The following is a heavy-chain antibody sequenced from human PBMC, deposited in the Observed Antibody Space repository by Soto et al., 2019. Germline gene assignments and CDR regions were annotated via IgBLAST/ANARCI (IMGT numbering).Heavy chain of an antibody. CDR3: ARHSSGWYRFDY. J-gene: IGHJ4*02. CDR2: IYYSGST. CDR1: CGSISSNSYY. Sequence: LSLTCTVSCGSISSNSYYWGWIRQSPGKGLEWIGSIYYSGSTYYSPSLNSRVTISVDTSNNQFSLKLTSVTAADTAVYYCARHSSGWYRFDYWGQGTLVTVSS. D-gene: IGHD6-19*01. V-gene: IGHV4-39*01.